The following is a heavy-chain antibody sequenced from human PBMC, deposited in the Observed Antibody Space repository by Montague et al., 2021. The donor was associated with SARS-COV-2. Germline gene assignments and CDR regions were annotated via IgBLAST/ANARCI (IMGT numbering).Heavy chain of an antibody. J-gene: IGHJ6*02. D-gene: IGHD2-21*01. V-gene: IGHV4-59*01. CDR3: ARPSMVSRNYYYYGIDV. CDR2: IYHSGTT. Sequence: SETLSLTRIVSGGSINSFYWSWIRQHPGKGLEWIGYIYHSGTTHYSPSLKSRVAISLDTSRNQFSLTLNSVTAADTAVYYCARPSMVSRNYYYYGIDVWGQGTTVTVSS. CDR1: GGSINSFY.